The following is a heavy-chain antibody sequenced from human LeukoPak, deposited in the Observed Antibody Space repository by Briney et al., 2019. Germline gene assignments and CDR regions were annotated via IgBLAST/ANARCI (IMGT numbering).Heavy chain of an antibody. J-gene: IGHJ4*02. D-gene: IGHD3-3*01. CDR1: GFTFSSYG. V-gene: IGHV3-23*01. CDR3: AKNRADFWSGVEY. CDR2: ITISGGST. Sequence: GRSLRLSCAASGFTFSSYGMHWVRQAPGKGLEWVSSITISGGSTYYAASVKGRFTISRDTSKNTLYLQMNSLRAEDTAIYYCAKNRADFWSGVEYWGQGTLVTVSS.